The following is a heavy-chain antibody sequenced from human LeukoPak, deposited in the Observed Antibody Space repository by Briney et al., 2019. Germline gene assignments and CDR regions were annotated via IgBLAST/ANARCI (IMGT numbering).Heavy chain of an antibody. CDR2: IYYGGST. V-gene: IGHV4-59*01. J-gene: IGHJ6*02. CDR3: ARRGYSYGQSGYYYGMDV. D-gene: IGHD5-18*01. CDR1: GGSISSYY. Sequence: SETLSLTCTVSGGSISSYYWSWIRQPPGKGLEWIGYIYYGGSTNYNPSLKSRVTISVDTPKNQFSLKLSSVTAADTAVYYCARRGYSYGQSGYYYGMDVWGQGTTVTVSS.